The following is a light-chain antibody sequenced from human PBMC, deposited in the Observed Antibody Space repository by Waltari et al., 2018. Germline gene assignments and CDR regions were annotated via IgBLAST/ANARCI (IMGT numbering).Light chain of an antibody. V-gene: IGKV3-15*01. CDR1: QRVSSN. CDR2: GAS. J-gene: IGKJ2*01. Sequence: EIVMTQSPATLSVSPGERATLSCRASQRVSSNLAWYQQKPGQAPRLLIYGASTRATGIPARFSGSGSGTEFTLTISSLQSEDFAVYYCQQYNNWPPDTFGLGTKLEIK. CDR3: QQYNNWPPDT.